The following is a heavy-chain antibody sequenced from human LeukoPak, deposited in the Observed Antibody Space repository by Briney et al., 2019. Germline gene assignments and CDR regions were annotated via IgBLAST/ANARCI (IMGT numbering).Heavy chain of an antibody. CDR1: GLSFSTFA. Sequence: GGSLSLSCAASGLSFSTFAMSWLRQGPARGLEWVSSISGNGESFYADFVGGGFTLSSDSFRNTVYLQLNNLRVEDTAIYYCARASWVSSTDAVRWGQGTLVTVSS. CDR2: ISGNGES. J-gene: IGHJ4*02. CDR3: ARASWVSSTDAVR. D-gene: IGHD3-16*01. V-gene: IGHV3-23*01.